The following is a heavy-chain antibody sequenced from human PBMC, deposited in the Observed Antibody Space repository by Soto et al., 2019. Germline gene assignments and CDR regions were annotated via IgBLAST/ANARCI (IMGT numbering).Heavy chain of an antibody. CDR3: ARGTDYYGLGSYYNPEAEYIQH. J-gene: IGHJ1*01. V-gene: IGHV1-8*01. CDR1: GYTFTSYD. Sequence: ASVKVSCKASGYTFTSYDINWVRQATGQGLEWMGWMNPNSGNTGYAQKFQGRVTMTRNTSISTAYMELSSLRSEDTAVYYCARGTDYYGLGSYYNPEAEYIQHWGQGTRVTVSS. D-gene: IGHD3-10*01. CDR2: MNPNSGNT.